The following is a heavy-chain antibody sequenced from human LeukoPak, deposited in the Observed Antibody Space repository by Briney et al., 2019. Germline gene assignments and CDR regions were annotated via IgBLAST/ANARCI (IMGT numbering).Heavy chain of an antibody. V-gene: IGHV4-4*02. Sequence: PSGTLSLTCAVSGGSISSSNWWSWVRQPPEKGLEWIGTVYYPGSTYYDPSLKSRVTISVDTSKNRFSLKLTSVTAADTAVYHCARVASYDILTGCYLDYWGQGILVTVSS. CDR2: VYYPGST. D-gene: IGHD3-9*01. CDR1: GGSISSSNW. J-gene: IGHJ4*02. CDR3: ARVASYDILTGCYLDY.